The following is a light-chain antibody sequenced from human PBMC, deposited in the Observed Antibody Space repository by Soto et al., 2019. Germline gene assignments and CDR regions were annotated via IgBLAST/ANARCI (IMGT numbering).Light chain of an antibody. Sequence: EIVMTQSPATLSLSPGERATLSCRASQNIDRRLVGYQQRTGQSPRLLIYGASTRATAVTARCSGSGSGTKVTLTISSLQSEDYAVYYCHQYKNWFPFTFGQGTRLEIK. J-gene: IGKJ5*01. CDR1: QNIDRR. CDR2: GAS. V-gene: IGKV3-15*01. CDR3: HQYKNWFPFT.